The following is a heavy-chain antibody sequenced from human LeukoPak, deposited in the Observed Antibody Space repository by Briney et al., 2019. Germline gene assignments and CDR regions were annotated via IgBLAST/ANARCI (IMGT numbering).Heavy chain of an antibody. CDR1: GYTFTSYA. Sequence: EASVKVSCKASGYTFTSYAMNWVRQAPGQGLEWMGWINTNTGNPTYAQGFTGRFVFSLDTSVSTAYLQISSLKAEDTAVYYCARDWGDIVVVVAATTPYNWFDPWGQGTLVTVSS. V-gene: IGHV7-4-1*02. CDR3: ARDWGDIVVVVAATTPYNWFDP. D-gene: IGHD2-15*01. J-gene: IGHJ5*02. CDR2: INTNTGNP.